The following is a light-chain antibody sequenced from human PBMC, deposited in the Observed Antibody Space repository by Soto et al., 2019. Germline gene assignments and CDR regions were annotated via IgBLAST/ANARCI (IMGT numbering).Light chain of an antibody. V-gene: IGKV3-20*01. CDR1: QSVSSSY. CDR3: QQYGSSSIT. CDR2: AAS. J-gene: IGKJ5*01. Sequence: EIVLTQSPGTLSLSPGERATLSCRASQSVSSSYLGWYQQKPGQAPRLLIYAASIRATDIPDRFSGSGSGTDFTLTISRLEPEDFAVFYCQQYGSSSITVGQGTRLEIK.